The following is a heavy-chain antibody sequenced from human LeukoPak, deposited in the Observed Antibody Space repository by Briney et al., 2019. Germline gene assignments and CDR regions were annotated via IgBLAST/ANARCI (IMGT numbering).Heavy chain of an antibody. CDR1: AFTFSRYG. J-gene: IGHJ4*02. CDR2: IRYDGSNK. D-gene: IGHD1-1*01. CDR3: ARGAHRWATTNGNFDY. Sequence: GGSLRLSCAASAFTFSRYGMHWVRQAPGKGLEWVAFIRYDGSNKYYADSVKGRFTISRDDSKNKLYLQMNSLRAEDTAVYYCARGAHRWATTNGNFDYWGQGTLVTVSS. V-gene: IGHV3-30*02.